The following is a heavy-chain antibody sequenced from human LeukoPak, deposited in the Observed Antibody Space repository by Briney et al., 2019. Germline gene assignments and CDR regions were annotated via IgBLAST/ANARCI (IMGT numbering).Heavy chain of an antibody. Sequence: ASVKVSCKASGYTFNNFEISWVRQAPGQGLEWMGWINLYNGNTISAQKLQGRVTMTTDTSTSTAYMELRSLRSDDTAVYYCARIAVAATWNFDFWGQGTLVTVSS. D-gene: IGHD6-19*01. J-gene: IGHJ4*02. V-gene: IGHV1-18*01. CDR3: ARIAVAATWNFDF. CDR1: GYTFNNFE. CDR2: INLYNGNT.